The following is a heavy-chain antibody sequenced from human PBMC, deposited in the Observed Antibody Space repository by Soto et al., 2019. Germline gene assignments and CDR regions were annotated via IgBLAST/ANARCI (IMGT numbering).Heavy chain of an antibody. J-gene: IGHJ4*02. CDR1: GFTFSSYD. CDR2: ISYDGSNK. Sequence: GGSLRLTCAASGFTFSSYDMHWVRQAPGKGLEGVAVISYDGSNKYYADSVKGRFTISRDNSKNTLYLQMNSLRAEDTAVYYCARDPPHFGSGWYFDYWGQGTLVTVSS. CDR3: ARDPPHFGSGWYFDY. D-gene: IGHD6-19*01. V-gene: IGHV3-30-3*01.